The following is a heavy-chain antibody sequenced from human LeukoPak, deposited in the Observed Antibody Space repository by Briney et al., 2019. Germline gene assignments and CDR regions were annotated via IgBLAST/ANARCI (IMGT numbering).Heavy chain of an antibody. CDR2: ISAYNGNT. J-gene: IGHJ6*02. D-gene: IGHD5-18*01. Sequence: ASVKVSCKASGYTFTSYGISWVRQAPGQGLEWMGWISAYNGNTNYAQKLQGRVTMTTDTSTSTAYMELRSLRSDDTAVYYCARTLRLVDTAMVKIPYGMDVWGQGTTVTVSS. V-gene: IGHV1-18*01. CDR3: ARTLRLVDTAMVKIPYGMDV. CDR1: GYTFTSYG.